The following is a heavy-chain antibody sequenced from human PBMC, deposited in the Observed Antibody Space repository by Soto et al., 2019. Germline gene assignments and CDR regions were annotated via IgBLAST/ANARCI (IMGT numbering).Heavy chain of an antibody. CDR3: APATGANMWSFDY. CDR1: GLSLSTSGVG. D-gene: IGHD2-8*02. V-gene: IGHV2-5*02. J-gene: IGHJ4*02. Sequence: QITLKESGPTLVKPTQTLTLTCTFSGLSLSTSGVGMGWIRQPPGKALEWLALIYWDADKRYSPSLKSRVTNPRAPSKTKVFLTRTNMHLVATATYYWAPATGANMWSFDYWGQGTLVTVSS. CDR2: IYWDADK.